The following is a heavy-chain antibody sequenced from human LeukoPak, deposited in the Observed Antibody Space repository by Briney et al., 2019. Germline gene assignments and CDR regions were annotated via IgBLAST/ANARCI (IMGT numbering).Heavy chain of an antibody. V-gene: IGHV4-59*01. CDR3: ARDAGLSSSWSNWFDP. J-gene: IGHJ5*02. Sequence: PSETLSLTCTVSGGSISSYYWSWIRQPPGKGLEWIGYIYYSGSTNYNPSLKSRVTISVDTSKNQFSLKLSSVTAADTAVYYCARDAGLSSSWSNWFDPWGQGILVTVSS. D-gene: IGHD6-13*01. CDR2: IYYSGST. CDR1: GGSISSYY.